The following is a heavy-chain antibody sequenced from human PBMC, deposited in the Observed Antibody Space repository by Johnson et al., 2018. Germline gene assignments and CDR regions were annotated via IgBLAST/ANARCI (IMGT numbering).Heavy chain of an antibody. J-gene: IGHJ6*02. CDR2: ISGSTSST. Sequence: VQLVESGGGLVQPGGTLRLSCAASGFTFSTYALSWVRQAPGKGLEWVSSISGSTSSTFYTDSVQGRFTISRDNSKTTLFLQMNSLIAEDRAVYYRAKGMGAVGYPDFWSGPWYAMDAGGQGTTVTVSS. CDR3: AKGMGAVGYPDFWSGPWYAMDA. CDR1: GFTFSTYA. D-gene: IGHD3-3*01. V-gene: IGHV3-23*04.